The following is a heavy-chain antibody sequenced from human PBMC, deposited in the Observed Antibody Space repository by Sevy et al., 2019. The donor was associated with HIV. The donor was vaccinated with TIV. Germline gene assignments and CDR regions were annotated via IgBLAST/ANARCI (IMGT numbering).Heavy chain of an antibody. CDR1: GFTFSGSA. Sequence: GGSLRLSCAASGFTFSGSAMHWVRQASGKGLEWVDRIRSKANSYATAYAASVKGRFTISRDDSKNTAYLQMNSLKTEDTAVYYCTRPEAYGSGSFDYWGQGTLVTVSS. D-gene: IGHD3-10*01. J-gene: IGHJ4*02. CDR2: IRSKANSYAT. CDR3: TRPEAYGSGSFDY. V-gene: IGHV3-73*01.